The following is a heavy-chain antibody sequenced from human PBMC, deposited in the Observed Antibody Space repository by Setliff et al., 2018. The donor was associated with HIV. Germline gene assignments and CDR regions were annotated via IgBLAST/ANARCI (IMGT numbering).Heavy chain of an antibody. CDR3: ARDGYYNFWSGYGYYYYYMDV. D-gene: IGHD3-3*01. CDR2: MNPNTGGT. V-gene: IGHV1-2*02. Sequence: ASVKVSCKASGHTFTNVDIHWLRRATGQGLEWMGWMNPNTGGTNYAQDFQGRVTMTRDTSISTAYMELSSLRSEDTAVYYCARDGYYNFWSGYGYYYYYMDVWGKGTTVTVSS. CDR1: GHTFTNVD. J-gene: IGHJ6*03.